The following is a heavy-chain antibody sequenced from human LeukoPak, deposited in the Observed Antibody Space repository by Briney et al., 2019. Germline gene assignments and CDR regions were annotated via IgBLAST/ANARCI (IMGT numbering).Heavy chain of an antibody. Sequence: GASVKVSCKASGGTFSSYAISWVRQAPGQGLEWMGGIIPIFGTANYAQKFQGRVTITADKSTSTAYMELSSLRSEDTAVYYCARDPGEYYYDSSGSLDYWGQGTLVTVSS. CDR2: IIPIFGTA. J-gene: IGHJ4*02. CDR1: GGTFSSYA. CDR3: ARDPGEYYYDSSGSLDY. D-gene: IGHD3-22*01. V-gene: IGHV1-69*06.